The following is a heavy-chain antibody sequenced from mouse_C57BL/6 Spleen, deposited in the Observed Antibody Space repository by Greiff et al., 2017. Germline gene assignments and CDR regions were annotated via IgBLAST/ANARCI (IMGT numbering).Heavy chain of an antibody. D-gene: IGHD2-1*01. Sequence: QVQLQQPGAELVRPGTSVKLSCKASGYTFTSYWMHWVKQRPGQGLEWIGVIDPSDSYTNYNQKFKGKATLTVDTSSSTAYMQLSSLTSEDSAVYYCARRIYYGNYALFDYWGQGTTLTVSS. CDR2: IDPSDSYT. V-gene: IGHV1-59*01. J-gene: IGHJ2*01. CDR1: GYTFTSYW. CDR3: ARRIYYGNYALFDY.